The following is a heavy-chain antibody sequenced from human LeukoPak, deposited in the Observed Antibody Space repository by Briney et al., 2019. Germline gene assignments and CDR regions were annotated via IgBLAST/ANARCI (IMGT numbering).Heavy chain of an antibody. Sequence: GGSLRLSCAASGFIFGSYYMSWVRETPGKGLEWVSAIYSGGTTYYADSVKGRFTISRDNSKNTLFLQMNSLRAEDTAVYYCARSNYYDSRSWGFDIWGQGTMVTVSS. CDR1: GFIFGSYY. D-gene: IGHD3-22*01. CDR3: ARSNYYDSRSWGFDI. V-gene: IGHV3-53*05. CDR2: IYSGGTT. J-gene: IGHJ3*02.